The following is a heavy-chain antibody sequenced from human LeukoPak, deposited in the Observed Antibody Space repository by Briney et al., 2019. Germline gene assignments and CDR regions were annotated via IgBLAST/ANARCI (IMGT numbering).Heavy chain of an antibody. CDR3: ARVRGSFVAVAPFDY. CDR2: ISAYNGNT. J-gene: IGHJ4*02. Sequence: ASVKVSCKASGYSFTSNVISWVRQAPGQGLEWMGWISAYNGNTNYAQKLQGRVTMTTDTSTSTAYMELRSLRSDDTAVYYCARVRGSFVAVAPFDYWGQGTLVTVSS. V-gene: IGHV1-18*01. D-gene: IGHD6-19*01. CDR1: GYSFTSNV.